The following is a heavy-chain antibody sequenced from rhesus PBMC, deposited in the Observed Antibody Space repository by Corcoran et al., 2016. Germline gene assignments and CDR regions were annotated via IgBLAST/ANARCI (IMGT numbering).Heavy chain of an antibody. CDR2: FSYTGGST. J-gene: IGHJ6*01. Sequence: EVQLVESGGGLAKPGGSLRLSCAASGFTFSDHYMPWVRQASGKGLEWVSGFSYTGGSTWYAASVKGRFTISRENAKNTLYRQMDSLRAEDTAVYYCAGDGDSKGGYGLDSWGQGVVVTVSS. V-gene: IGHV3-59*01. CDR1: GFTFSDHY. CDR3: AGDGDSKGGYGLDS. D-gene: IGHD5-24*01.